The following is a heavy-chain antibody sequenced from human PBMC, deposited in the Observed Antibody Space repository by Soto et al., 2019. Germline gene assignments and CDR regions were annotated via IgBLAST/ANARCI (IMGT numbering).Heavy chain of an antibody. V-gene: IGHV4-61*01. CDR1: GGSVGSGSYY. CDR3: ATLTAGTIFGVVTGNYGMXV. J-gene: IGHJ6*02. CDR2: IYYSGST. D-gene: IGHD3-3*01. Sequence: PSETLALTCTVSGGSVGSGSYYWSWIRQPPGKGLEWIGYIYYSGSTNYNPSLKSRVTISVDTSKNQFSLKLSSVTAADTAVYYCATLTAGTIFGVVTGNYGMXVWGQGTTVXVSS.